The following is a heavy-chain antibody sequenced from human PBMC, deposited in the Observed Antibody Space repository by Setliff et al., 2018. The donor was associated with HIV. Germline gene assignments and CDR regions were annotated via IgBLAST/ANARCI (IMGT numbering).Heavy chain of an antibody. D-gene: IGHD3-3*01. CDR3: AKDGSHFWSGSPDY. Sequence: GVSLRLSCAASGFTFSSYGMHWVRQAPGKGLEWVAVISYDGTNKYYADSVKGRFTISRDNSKNTVYLQMNSLRAEDTAVYYCAKDGSHFWSGSPDYWGQGTLVTVSS. V-gene: IGHV3-30*18. J-gene: IGHJ4*02. CDR1: GFTFSSYG. CDR2: ISYDGTNK.